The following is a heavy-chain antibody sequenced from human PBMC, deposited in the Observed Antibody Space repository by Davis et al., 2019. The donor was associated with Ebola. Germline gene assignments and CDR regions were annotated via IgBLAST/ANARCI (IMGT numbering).Heavy chain of an antibody. Sequence: PGGSLRLSCAASGFTFSSYAMSWVRQAPGKGLEWVSAISGSGGSTYYADSVKGRFTISRDNSKNTLYLQMNSLRAEDTAVYYCARGRGIAAAGTGRSYYYYYGMDVWGQGTTVTVSS. CDR2: ISGSGGST. V-gene: IGHV3-23*01. CDR1: GFTFSSYA. J-gene: IGHJ6*02. CDR3: ARGRGIAAAGTGRSYYYYYGMDV. D-gene: IGHD6-13*01.